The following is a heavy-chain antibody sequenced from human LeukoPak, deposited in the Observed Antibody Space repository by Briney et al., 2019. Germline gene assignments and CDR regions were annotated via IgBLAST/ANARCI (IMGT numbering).Heavy chain of an antibody. J-gene: IGHJ6*02. Sequence: GGSLRLSCAASGFTFSSYSMNWVRQAPGKGLEWVSSISSSSSYIYYADSLKGRFTISRDNAKNSLYLQMNSLTAEDTAVYYCARDGMSMVRGATHYYYGMDVWGQGTTVTASS. V-gene: IGHV3-21*01. CDR2: ISSSSSYI. CDR1: GFTFSSYS. D-gene: IGHD3-10*01. CDR3: ARDGMSMVRGATHYYYGMDV.